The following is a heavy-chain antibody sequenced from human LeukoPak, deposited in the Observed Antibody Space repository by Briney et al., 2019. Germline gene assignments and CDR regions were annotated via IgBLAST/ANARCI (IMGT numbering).Heavy chain of an antibody. D-gene: IGHD1-26*01. Sequence: GESLKISCQVSGYTFTSYWIGWVRQVPGKGLEWMGIIYPGDSDTRYSPSFQGQVIISADKSISTAYLQWSSLKASDTAMYYCARARAYSTASYYFDYWGQGTLVTVSS. CDR3: ARARAYSTASYYFDY. CDR1: GYTFTSYW. CDR2: IYPGDSDT. J-gene: IGHJ4*02. V-gene: IGHV5-51*01.